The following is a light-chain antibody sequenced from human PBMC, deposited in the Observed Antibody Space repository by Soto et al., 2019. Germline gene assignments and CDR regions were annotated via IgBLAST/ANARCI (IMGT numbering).Light chain of an antibody. Sequence: DIQMTQYPASLSASVGDRVTITCRASQSISSYLNWYQQKPGKAPKLLIYAASSLQSGVPSRFSGSGSGTDFTLTISSLQPEDFATYYCQQSYSTPLTGGGGTEVEIK. V-gene: IGKV1-39*01. CDR2: AAS. CDR1: QSISSY. CDR3: QQSYSTPLT. J-gene: IGKJ4*02.